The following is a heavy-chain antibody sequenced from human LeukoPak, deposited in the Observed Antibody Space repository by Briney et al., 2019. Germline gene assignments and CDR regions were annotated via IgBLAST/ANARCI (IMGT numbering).Heavy chain of an antibody. D-gene: IGHD6-13*01. J-gene: IGHJ4*02. CDR3: ASVLAAGTRGVSGY. Sequence: GASVKVSCKASGGTFSSYAISWVRQAPGQGLEWTGGIIPIFGTANYAQKFQGRVTITTDESTSTAYMELSSLRSEDTAVYYCASVLAAGTRGVSGYWGQGTLVTVSS. CDR2: IIPIFGTA. V-gene: IGHV1-69*05. CDR1: GGTFSSYA.